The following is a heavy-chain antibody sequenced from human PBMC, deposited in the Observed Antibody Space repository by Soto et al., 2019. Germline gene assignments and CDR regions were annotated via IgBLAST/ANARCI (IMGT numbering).Heavy chain of an antibody. CDR1: GYTFTSYY. D-gene: IGHD3-10*01. CDR3: ARKVGSGSYPNLNWFDP. Sequence: GASVKVSCKASGYTFTSYYMHWVRQAPGQGLEWMGIINPSGGSTSYAQKFQGRVTMTRDTSTSTVYMELSSLRSEDTAVYYCARKVGSGSYPNLNWFDPWGQGTLVTVSS. V-gene: IGHV1-46*01. J-gene: IGHJ5*02. CDR2: INPSGGST.